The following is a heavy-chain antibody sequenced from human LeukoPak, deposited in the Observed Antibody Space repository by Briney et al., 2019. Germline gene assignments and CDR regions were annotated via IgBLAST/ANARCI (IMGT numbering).Heavy chain of an antibody. J-gene: IGHJ4*02. CDR3: ARAPRYSGSPYYFDY. Sequence: SQTLSLTCTVSGGSISSGSYYWSWIRQPAGKGLEWIGRIYTSGSTNYNPSLKSRVTISVDTSKNQFSLKLSSVTAADTAVYYCARAPRYSGSPYYFDYWGQGTLVTVSS. V-gene: IGHV4-61*02. CDR1: GGSISSGSYY. CDR2: IYTSGST. D-gene: IGHD1-26*01.